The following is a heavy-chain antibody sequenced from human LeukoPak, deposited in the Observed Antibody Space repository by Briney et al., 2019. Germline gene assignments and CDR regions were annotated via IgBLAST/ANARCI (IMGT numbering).Heavy chain of an antibody. V-gene: IGHV1-24*01. CDR1: GYTLTELS. D-gene: IGHD3-3*01. CDR3: ATATPHYDFWSGYYRGSWFDP. CDR2: FDPEDGET. J-gene: IGHJ5*02. Sequence: ASVNGSCKVSGYTLTELSMHWVRQAPGKGLEWMGGFDPEDGETIYAQKFQGRVTMTEDTSTDTAYMELSSLRSEDTAVYYCATATPHYDFWSGYYRGSWFDPWGQGTLFTVSS.